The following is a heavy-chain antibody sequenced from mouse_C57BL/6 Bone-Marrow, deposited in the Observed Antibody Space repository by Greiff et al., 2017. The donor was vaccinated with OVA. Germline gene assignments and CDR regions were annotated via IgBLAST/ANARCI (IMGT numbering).Heavy chain of an antibody. J-gene: IGHJ2*01. Sequence: QVQLQQPGAELVKPGASVKLSCKASGYTFTSYWMQWVKQRPGQGLEWIGEIDPSASYTNYNPKFKGKATLTVDTSSSTAYMQLSSLTSEDSAVYYCARVTTVVASLDYWGQGTTLTVSS. CDR3: ARVTTVVASLDY. CDR2: IDPSASYT. D-gene: IGHD1-1*01. CDR1: GYTFTSYW. V-gene: IGHV1-50*01.